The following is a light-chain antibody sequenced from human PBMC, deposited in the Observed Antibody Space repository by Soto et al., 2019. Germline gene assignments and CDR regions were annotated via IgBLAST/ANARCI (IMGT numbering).Light chain of an antibody. J-gene: IGKJ5*01. CDR3: QQRSKWPPEVT. Sequence: EIVLTQSPGTLTLSPGERATLSCRASHSITNNYLAWYQQKPGQAPRLLIYDASNRATGISARFSGSGSGTDFTLTISSLEPEDFAVYYCQQRSKWPPEVTFGQGTRLEI. V-gene: IGKV3-11*01. CDR1: HSITNNY. CDR2: DAS.